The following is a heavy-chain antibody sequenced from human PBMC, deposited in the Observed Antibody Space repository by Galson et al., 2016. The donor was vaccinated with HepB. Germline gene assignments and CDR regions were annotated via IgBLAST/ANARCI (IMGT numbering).Heavy chain of an antibody. Sequence: LRLSCAASGFTVSSSYMSWVRQTPGKGLEWVSVIYSGGSTYYADSVKGRFTISRDNSKNTLYLQMNSLRAEDTAVYYCASLRFKGFDLWGRGTLVTVSS. J-gene: IGHJ2*01. D-gene: IGHD3-3*01. V-gene: IGHV3-53*01. CDR1: GFTVSSSY. CDR3: ASLRFKGFDL. CDR2: IYSGGST.